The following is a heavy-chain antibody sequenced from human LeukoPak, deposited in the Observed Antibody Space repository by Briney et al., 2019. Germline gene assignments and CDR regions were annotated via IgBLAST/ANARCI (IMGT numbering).Heavy chain of an antibody. CDR2: ISAYNGNT. CDR1: GYTFTSYG. V-gene: IGHV1-18*01. CDR3: ARDQPMIVVPDAFDI. D-gene: IGHD3-22*01. J-gene: IGHJ3*02. Sequence: GASVKVSFKASGYTFTSYGISWVRQAPGQGLEWMGWISAYNGNTNYAQKLQGRVTMTTDTSTSTAYMELKSLRSDDTAVYYCARDQPMIVVPDAFDIWGQGTIVTVSS.